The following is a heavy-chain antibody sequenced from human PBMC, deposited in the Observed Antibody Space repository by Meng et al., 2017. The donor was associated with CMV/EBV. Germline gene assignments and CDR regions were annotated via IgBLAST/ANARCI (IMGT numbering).Heavy chain of an antibody. V-gene: IGHV3-33*06. J-gene: IGHJ6*02. CDR2: RWYDGSNK. D-gene: IGHD6-13*01. CDR1: GFTFSSYG. CDR3: AKDQSGGSSYGFLYGMDV. Sequence: GGSLRLSCAASGFTFSSYGMHWVRQAPGKGLEWVAVRWYDGSNKYYADSVKGRFTISRDNSKNTLYLQMNSLRAEDTAVYYCAKDQSGGSSYGFLYGMDVWGQGTTVTVSS.